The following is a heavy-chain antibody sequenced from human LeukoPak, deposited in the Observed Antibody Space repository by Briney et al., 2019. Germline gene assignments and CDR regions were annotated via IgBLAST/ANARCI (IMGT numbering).Heavy chain of an antibody. D-gene: IGHD6-6*01. CDR1: GFTFGSHG. J-gene: IGHJ4*02. CDR2: IWYDGSNK. Sequence: GGSLRLSYAASGFTFGSHGMLWVRQAPGKGLEWVAVIWYDGSNKYYADSVKGRFTISRDNSKNTLYLQMNSLRAEDTAVYYCARTLVGYSSSSPFVYWGQGTLVTVSS. CDR3: ARTLVGYSSSSPFVY. V-gene: IGHV3-33*01.